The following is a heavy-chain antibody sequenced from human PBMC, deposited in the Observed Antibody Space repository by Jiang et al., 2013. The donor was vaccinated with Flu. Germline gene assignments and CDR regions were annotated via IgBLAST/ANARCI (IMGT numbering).Heavy chain of an antibody. V-gene: IGHV3-48*02. J-gene: IGHJ4*02. CDR1: GFTFSSYS. Sequence: CAASGFTFSSYSMNWVRQAPGKGLEWVSYISSSSSTIYYADSVKGRFTISRDNAKNSLYLQMNSLRDEDTAVYYCARDLGRITMVRGVSSSFDYWGQGTLVTVSS. D-gene: IGHD3-10*01. CDR2: ISSSSSTI. CDR3: ARDLGRITMVRGVSSSFDY.